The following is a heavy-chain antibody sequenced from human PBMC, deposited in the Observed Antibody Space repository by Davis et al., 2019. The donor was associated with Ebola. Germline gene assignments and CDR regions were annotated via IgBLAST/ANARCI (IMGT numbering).Heavy chain of an antibody. D-gene: IGHD2-2*01. CDR2: IYYSGST. CDR3: ARAMWLGYCSSTSCYHWFDP. J-gene: IGHJ5*02. V-gene: IGHV4-59*01. Sequence: PSETLSLTCTVSGGSISSYYWSWIRQPPGKGLEWIGYIYYSGSTNYNPSLKSRVTISVDTSKNQFSLKLSSVTAADTAVYYCARAMWLGYCSSTSCYHWFDPWGQGTLVTVSS. CDR1: GGSISSYY.